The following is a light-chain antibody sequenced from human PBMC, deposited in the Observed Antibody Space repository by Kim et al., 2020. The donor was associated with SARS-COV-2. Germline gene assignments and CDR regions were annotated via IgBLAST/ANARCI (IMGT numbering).Light chain of an antibody. CDR3: QAWDSSTVV. Sequence: VSPGQTASITCSGDKLGDKYACWYQQKPGQSPVLVIYQDSKRPSGIPERFSGSNSGITATLTISGTQAMDEADYYCQAWDSSTVVFGGGTQLTVL. CDR1: KLGDKY. V-gene: IGLV3-1*01. J-gene: IGLJ2*01. CDR2: QDS.